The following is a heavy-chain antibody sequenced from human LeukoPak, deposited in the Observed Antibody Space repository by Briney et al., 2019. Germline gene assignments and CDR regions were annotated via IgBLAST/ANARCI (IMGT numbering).Heavy chain of an antibody. D-gene: IGHD3-16*01. J-gene: IGHJ4*02. CDR1: GFTFTGYA. CDR2: ISYGGSNK. V-gene: IGHV3-30-3*01. CDR3: ARYEAYHLDY. Sequence: GGSLRLSCVVSGFTFTGYAMHWVRQAPGKGLEWVAVISYGGSNKYYADSVKGRFTISRDNAKNSLYLQMNSLRAEDTAVYYCARYEAYHLDYWGQGTLVTVSS.